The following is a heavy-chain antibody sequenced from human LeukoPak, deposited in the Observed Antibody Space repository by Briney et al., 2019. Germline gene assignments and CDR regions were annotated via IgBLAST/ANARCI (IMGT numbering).Heavy chain of an antibody. J-gene: IGHJ5*02. CDR1: GFSLSTSGVG. V-gene: IGHV2-5*02. CDR2: FYWDDDK. Sequence: ESGPTLVKPAQTLTLTCTFSGFSLSTSGVGVGWIRQPPGKALEWLALFYWDDDKRYSPSLKSRLTITKDTSKNQVVLTMTNMDPVDTATYYCAHTDDFWSGYPPGWFDPWGQGTLVTVSS. D-gene: IGHD3-3*01. CDR3: AHTDDFWSGYPPGWFDP.